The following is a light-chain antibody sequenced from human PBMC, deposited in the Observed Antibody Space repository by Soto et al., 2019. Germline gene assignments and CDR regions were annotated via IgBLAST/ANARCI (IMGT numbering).Light chain of an antibody. J-gene: IGKJ4*01. CDR1: QDISKY. CDR3: QNFRSSAIS. Sequence: DIQMTQSPSSLSASVGDRVTITCQASQDISKYLNWFQQKPGRAPKLLIYDASNLETGVPSRFRGTGSGTHFTFTITSLQREDFATYYCQNFRSSAISFGGGTKVDIK. V-gene: IGKV1-33*01. CDR2: DAS.